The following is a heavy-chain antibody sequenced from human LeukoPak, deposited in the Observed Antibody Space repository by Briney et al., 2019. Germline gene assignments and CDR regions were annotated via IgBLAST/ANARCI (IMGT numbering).Heavy chain of an antibody. CDR3: ARDTYYYDSSGYCCYFDY. D-gene: IGHD3-22*01. J-gene: IGHJ4*02. CDR2: IWYDGSNK. V-gene: IGHV3-33*01. Sequence: GRSLRLSCAASGFTFSSYGMHGVRQAPGKGLEWVAVIWYDGSNKYYADSVKGRFTISRDNSKNTLYLQMNSLRAEDTAVYYCARDTYYYDSSGYCCYFDYWGQGTLVTVSS. CDR1: GFTFSSYG.